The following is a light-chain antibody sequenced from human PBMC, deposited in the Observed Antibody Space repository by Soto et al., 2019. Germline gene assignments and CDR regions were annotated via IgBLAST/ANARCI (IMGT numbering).Light chain of an antibody. J-gene: IGLJ1*01. V-gene: IGLV3-21*02. CDR2: DDS. Sequence: SYELTQPPSVSVAPGQTARITCGGNNIGSKSVQWYHQKAGQAPVLVVYDDSERPSGIPERFSGSNSGNTATLTISRVEAGDEADYYCQVWDSSSDHYVFGNGTKVTVL. CDR1: NIGSKS. CDR3: QVWDSSSDHYV.